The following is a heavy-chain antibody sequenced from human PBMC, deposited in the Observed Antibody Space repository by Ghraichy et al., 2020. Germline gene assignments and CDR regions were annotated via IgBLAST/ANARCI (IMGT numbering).Heavy chain of an antibody. J-gene: IGHJ4*02. D-gene: IGHD2-15*01. CDR2: ISYSGAT. CDR1: GGSINNYW. CDR3: ARHGGRGYFDY. V-gene: IGHV4-59*08. Sequence: SETLSLTCTVSGGSINNYWWSWIRQPPGRGLEWIGYISYSGATSYNPSLKSPITISVDTSKNQLSLKLTSVTAADTAVYYCARHGGRGYFDYWGQGSLVTVS.